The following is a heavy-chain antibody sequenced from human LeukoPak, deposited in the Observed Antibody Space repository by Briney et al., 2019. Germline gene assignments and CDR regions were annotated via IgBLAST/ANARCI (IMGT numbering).Heavy chain of an antibody. Sequence: PGGSVRLSCAASGFILSNSAMTWVRQAPGKGLQWVSGIDTKGTRTYYADSVRGRFSISRDNSKNTLYLQMNSLRAEDTAVYYCAKENVLLWFGELTRFDYWGQGTLVTVSS. CDR1: GFILSNSA. J-gene: IGHJ4*02. V-gene: IGHV3-23*01. CDR3: AKENVLLWFGELTRFDY. D-gene: IGHD3-10*01. CDR2: IDTKGTRT.